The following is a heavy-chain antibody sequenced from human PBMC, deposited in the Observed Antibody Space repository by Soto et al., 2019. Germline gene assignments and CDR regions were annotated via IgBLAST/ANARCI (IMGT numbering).Heavy chain of an antibody. D-gene: IGHD3-10*01. Sequence: GESLKISCKTSGYSFTTYWITWVRQKSGKGLEWMGRIDPSDSYTNYSPSFQGHVTISADKSISTAYLQWSSLKASDTAMYYCARIGSSNYYGSGKLDYWGQGTLVTVSS. J-gene: IGHJ4*02. CDR3: ARIGSSNYYGSGKLDY. CDR2: IDPSDSYT. CDR1: GYSFTTYW. V-gene: IGHV5-10-1*01.